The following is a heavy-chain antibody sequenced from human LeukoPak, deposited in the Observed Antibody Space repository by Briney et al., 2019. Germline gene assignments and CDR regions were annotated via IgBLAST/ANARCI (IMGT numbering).Heavy chain of an antibody. CDR2: ISAYNGNT. CDR3: AREDFRGSYYDLDY. Sequence: ASVKVSCKASGYTFTSSGISWVRQAPGQGLEWMGWISAYNGNTNYAQKLQGRVTMTTDTSTSTAYMELRSLRSDDTAVYYCAREDFRGSYYDLDYWGQGTLVTVSS. CDR1: GYTFTSSG. D-gene: IGHD1-26*01. V-gene: IGHV1-18*01. J-gene: IGHJ4*02.